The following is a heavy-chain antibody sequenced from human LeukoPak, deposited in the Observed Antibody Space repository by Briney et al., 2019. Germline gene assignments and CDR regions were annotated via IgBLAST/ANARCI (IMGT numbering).Heavy chain of an antibody. CDR1: GFTFSGSP. V-gene: IGHV3-73*01. D-gene: IGHD3-10*01. CDR2: ITSKAHSYAT. CDR3: TGHGYGSGSYSSD. J-gene: IGHJ4*02. Sequence: GGSLKLSCAASGFTFSGSPMHWVRQTSGKGLEWVGRITSKAHSYATAYAASVKGRFTTSRGDSKNTAYLQMNSLKTEDTAVYYCTGHGYGSGSYSSDWGKGTLVTGSA.